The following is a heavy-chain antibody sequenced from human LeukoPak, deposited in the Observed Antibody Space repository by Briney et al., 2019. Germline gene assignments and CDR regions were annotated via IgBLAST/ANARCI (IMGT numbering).Heavy chain of an antibody. V-gene: IGHV1-2*02. J-gene: IGHJ3*02. CDR2: INPNSGGT. CDR1: GYTFTGYY. D-gene: IGHD2-2*01. CDR3: ARVDCSSTSCYRLNAFDAFDI. Sequence: ASVKVSCKASGYTFTGYYMHWVRQAPGQGLEWMGWINPNSGGTNYAQKFQGRVTMTRDTSIGTAYMELRSLRSDDTAVYYCARVDCSSTSCYRLNAFDAFDIWGQGTMVTVSS.